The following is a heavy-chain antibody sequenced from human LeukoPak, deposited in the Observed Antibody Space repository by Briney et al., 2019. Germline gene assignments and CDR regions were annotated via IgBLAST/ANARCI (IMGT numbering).Heavy chain of an antibody. CDR3: ARPTYDSSGYSPLDY. Sequence: GGSLRLSCAASGFTFSSYWMSWVRQAPGKGLEWVANIKQDGSEKYYVDSVKGRFTISRDNAKNSLYLQMNSLRAEDTAVYYCARPTYDSSGYSPLDYWGQGILVTVSS. D-gene: IGHD3-22*01. CDR2: IKQDGSEK. V-gene: IGHV3-7*01. J-gene: IGHJ4*02. CDR1: GFTFSSYW.